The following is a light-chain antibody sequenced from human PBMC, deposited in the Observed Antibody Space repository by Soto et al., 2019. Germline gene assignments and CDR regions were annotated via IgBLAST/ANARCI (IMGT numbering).Light chain of an antibody. Sequence: QSVLTQPPSVSEAPRQRVTISCSGSSSNIGNNAVNWYQQLPGKAPKLLIYYDDLLPSGVSDRFSGSKSGTSASLAISGLQSEDEADYFCAAWDVSLNGHYAFGTGTKVTVL. CDR1: SSNIGNNA. CDR2: YDD. J-gene: IGLJ1*01. V-gene: IGLV1-36*01. CDR3: AAWDVSLNGHYA.